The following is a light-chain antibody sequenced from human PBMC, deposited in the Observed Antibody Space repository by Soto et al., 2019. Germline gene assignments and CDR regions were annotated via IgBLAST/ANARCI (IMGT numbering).Light chain of an antibody. Sequence: EIVLTQSPSTLSLSPGDRATLSCRASQSIISSYLAWYQQKLGQAPRLXSYGASSRATGIPDRFSGSGSGTDLTLTISRLEPEDFAVYYCQQYGSSPITFGQGTRLEIK. CDR3: QQYGSSPIT. CDR2: GAS. CDR1: QSIISSY. J-gene: IGKJ5*01. V-gene: IGKV3-20*01.